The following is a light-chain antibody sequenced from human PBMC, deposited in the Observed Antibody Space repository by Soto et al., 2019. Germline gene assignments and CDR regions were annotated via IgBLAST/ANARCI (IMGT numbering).Light chain of an antibody. Sequence: DIQMTQSPSTLSASVGDRVPITCRASQSVRSWLAWYQQKPGRAPHFLIYDASSLESGVPSRFSGSGSGTEFTLTISSLQPDDFATYYCQQYNSYSTFGQGTKVDIK. CDR3: QQYNSYST. V-gene: IGKV1-5*01. CDR1: QSVRSW. CDR2: DAS. J-gene: IGKJ1*01.